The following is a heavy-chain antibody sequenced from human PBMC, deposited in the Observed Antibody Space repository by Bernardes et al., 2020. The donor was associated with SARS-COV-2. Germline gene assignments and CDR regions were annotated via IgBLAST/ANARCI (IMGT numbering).Heavy chain of an antibody. CDR1: GYTFTGYY. D-gene: IGHD6-13*01. J-gene: IGHJ3*02. CDR3: ATSFSSSFNAFDI. CDR2: INPHGGDT. Sequence: ASMKVSCKASGYTFTGYYLHWVRQAPGQGLEWMGWINPHGGDTNYVQKFQGRVTMTGDTSISTAYMEPSRLRSDDTAIYYCATSFSSSFNAFDIWGQGTMVAVSS. V-gene: IGHV1-2*02.